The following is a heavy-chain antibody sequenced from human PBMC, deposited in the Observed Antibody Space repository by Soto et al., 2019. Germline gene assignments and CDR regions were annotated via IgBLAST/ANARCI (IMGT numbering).Heavy chain of an antibody. D-gene: IGHD4-4*01. J-gene: IGHJ6*02. V-gene: IGHV4-30-4*01. CDR3: ARGGNSYYYAMDV. CDR2: IYYSGST. CDR1: GGSISSGDYY. Sequence: SESLSLTCTVSGGSISSGDYYWSWIRQPPGKGLEWIGYIYYSGSTYYNPSLKSRVTISVDTSKNQFSLKLSSVTAADTAVYYCARGGNSYYYAMDVWGQGTTVTVSS.